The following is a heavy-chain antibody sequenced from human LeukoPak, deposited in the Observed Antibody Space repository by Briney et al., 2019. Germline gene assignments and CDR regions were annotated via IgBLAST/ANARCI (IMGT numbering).Heavy chain of an antibody. V-gene: IGHV3-21*01. D-gene: IGHD3-22*01. Sequence: GGSLRLSCAASGFTFSSYSMNWVRQAPGKGLEWVSSISSSSSYIYYADSVKGRFTISRDNAKNSLYLQMNSLRAEDTAVYYCARDLSNYDSSDLKNYWGQGTLVTVSS. CDR2: ISSSSSYI. CDR1: GFTFSSYS. CDR3: ARDLSNYDSSDLKNY. J-gene: IGHJ4*02.